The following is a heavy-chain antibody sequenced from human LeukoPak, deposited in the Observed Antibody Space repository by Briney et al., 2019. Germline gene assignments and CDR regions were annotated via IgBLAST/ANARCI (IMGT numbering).Heavy chain of an antibody. CDR3: ARGSRITIFGVVRLKYYYYMDV. CDR2: INSNGSSK. J-gene: IGHJ6*03. D-gene: IGHD3-3*01. Sequence: GGSLRLSCAASGFTFSSYWMHWVRQAPGKGLVWVSRINSNGSSKSYAASVKGRFTISRDNAKNTLYLQMNSLRAEDTAVYYCARGSRITIFGVVRLKYYYYMDVWGKGTTVTVSS. V-gene: IGHV3-74*01. CDR1: GFTFSSYW.